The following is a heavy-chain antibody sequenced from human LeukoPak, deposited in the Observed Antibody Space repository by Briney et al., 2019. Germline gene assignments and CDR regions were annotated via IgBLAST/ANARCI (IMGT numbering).Heavy chain of an antibody. D-gene: IGHD6-19*01. CDR2: VSGSGGST. CDR1: GFTFRSYA. J-gene: IGHJ4*02. V-gene: IGHV3-23*01. Sequence: PGGSLRLSCAASGFTFRSYAMSWVRQAPGKGLEWVSAVSGSGGSTYSADSVKGRFTISRDNSKNTLYLQMNSLRAEDTAVYYCAKDYGSGWYLTDYWGQGTLVTVSS. CDR3: AKDYGSGWYLTDY.